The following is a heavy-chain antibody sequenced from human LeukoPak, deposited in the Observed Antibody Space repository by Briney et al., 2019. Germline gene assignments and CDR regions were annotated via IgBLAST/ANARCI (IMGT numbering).Heavy chain of an antibody. V-gene: IGHV7-4-1*02. CDR3: ARGGYSRGQGSPFDY. Sequence: ASVKVSCKASGYTFNNYPMIWVRQAPGQGLECMGWINTNTGNPTYAQGFTGRFLFSLDTSVGTTYLQIISLKTEDTAVYYCARGGYSRGQGSPFDYWGQGTLVTVSS. CDR1: GYTFNNYP. J-gene: IGHJ4*02. D-gene: IGHD6-19*01. CDR2: INTNTGNP.